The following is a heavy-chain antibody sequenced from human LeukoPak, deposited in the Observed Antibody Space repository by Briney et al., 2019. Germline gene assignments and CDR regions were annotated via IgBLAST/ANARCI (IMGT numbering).Heavy chain of an antibody. V-gene: IGHV1-46*01. CDR3: ARGNYWKATDI. CDR1: GYTFSSY. Sequence: ASVSVSCKASGYTFSSYMHWVRQAPGQGLEWMGIINPSSGSTSYAQKFQDRVTMTRVTSTSTLYMELSSLRSEDTAVYYCARGNYWKATDIWGKGT. CDR2: INPSSGST. D-gene: IGHD4-11*01. J-gene: IGHJ3*02.